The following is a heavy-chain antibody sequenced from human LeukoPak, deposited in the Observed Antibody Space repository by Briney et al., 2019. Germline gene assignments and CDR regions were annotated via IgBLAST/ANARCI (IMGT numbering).Heavy chain of an antibody. V-gene: IGHV3-49*03. Sequence: PGRSLRLSCTASGFTFGDYAMSWFRQAPGKGLEWVGFIRSKAYGGTTEYAASVKGRFTISRDDSKGIAYLQMNSLKTEDTAVYYCTRDLNLNYYDSSGYYYYYYYMDVWGKGTTVTVSS. CDR2: IRSKAYGGTT. D-gene: IGHD3-22*01. CDR1: GFTFGDYA. J-gene: IGHJ6*03. CDR3: TRDLNLNYYDSSGYYYYYYYMDV.